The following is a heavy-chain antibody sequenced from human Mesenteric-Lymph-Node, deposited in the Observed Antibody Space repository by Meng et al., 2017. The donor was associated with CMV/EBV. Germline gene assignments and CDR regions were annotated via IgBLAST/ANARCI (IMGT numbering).Heavy chain of an antibody. J-gene: IGHJ6*02. Sequence: GGPLRLSCAASGFTFSDYSFNWFRQAPGKGLEWVAYISSTGSDLSYADSVKGRLTLTRDNAKKSLYLEMNSLRADDTAVFYCARSFTLIPGGIRIYAVDVWGQGTTVTVSS. CDR2: ISSTGSDL. V-gene: IGHV3-21*01. CDR3: ARSFTLIPGGIRIYAVDV. D-gene: IGHD2-2*01. CDR1: GFTFSDYS.